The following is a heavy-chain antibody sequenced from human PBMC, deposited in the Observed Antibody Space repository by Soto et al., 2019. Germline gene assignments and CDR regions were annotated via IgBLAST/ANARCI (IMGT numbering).Heavy chain of an antibody. CDR2: MNPNSGNT. CDR3: ARVCTSCYGADWWFDP. V-gene: IGHV1-8*01. CDR1: GYTFTSYD. J-gene: IGHJ5*02. D-gene: IGHD2-2*01. Sequence: ASVKVSCKASGYTFTSYDINWVRQATGQGLEWMGWMNPNSGNTGYAQKFQGRVTMTRNTSISTAYMELSSLRPEATAVYYCARVCTSCYGADWWFDPWGQGTLVTVSS.